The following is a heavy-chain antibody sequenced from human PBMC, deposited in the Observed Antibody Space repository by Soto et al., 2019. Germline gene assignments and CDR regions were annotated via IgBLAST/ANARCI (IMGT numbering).Heavy chain of an antibody. V-gene: IGHV1-69*01. CDR2: IIPIFGTA. CDR1: GGTFSSYA. Sequence: QVQLVQSGAEVKKPGSSVKVSCKASGGTFSSYAISWVRQAPGQGLEWMGGIIPIFGTANYAQKFQGRVTITADESTSTAYMELSSLRSEDTAVYYYARAAQHYYFRGVLYCFDPWGQGTLVTVSS. J-gene: IGHJ5*02. CDR3: ARAAQHYYFRGVLYCFDP. D-gene: IGHD3-10*02.